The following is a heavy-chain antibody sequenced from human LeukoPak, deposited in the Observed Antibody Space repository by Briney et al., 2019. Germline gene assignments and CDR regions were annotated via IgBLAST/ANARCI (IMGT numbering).Heavy chain of an antibody. CDR3: ARDLWGGSGSGFDY. D-gene: IGHD3-10*01. Sequence: SGGSLRLSCAASGFTFSSYWMTWVRQAPGKGVEWVASIKQDGSDKYYVDSVKGRFTISRDNAKNSLYLQMNSLRAEDTAVYYCARDLWGGSGSGFDYWGQGTLVTVSS. J-gene: IGHJ4*02. V-gene: IGHV3-7*04. CDR1: GFTFSSYW. CDR2: IKQDGSDK.